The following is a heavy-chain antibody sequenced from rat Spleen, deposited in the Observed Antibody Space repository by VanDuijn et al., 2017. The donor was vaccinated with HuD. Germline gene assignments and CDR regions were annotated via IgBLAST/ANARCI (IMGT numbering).Heavy chain of an antibody. CDR1: GFTFNSFA. CDR2: ITYDGDTT. CDR3: TTGDTVVSWFAY. V-gene: IGHV5-20*01. D-gene: IGHD1-1*01. Sequence: EVQLVESGGGLVQPGRSLKLSCAASGFTFNSFAMAWVRQAPTTGLEWVASITYDGDTTYYRESVKGRFTISRDNAKLSLYLQMDSLRSEDTATYYCTTGDTVVSWFAYWGQGTLVTVSS. J-gene: IGHJ3*01.